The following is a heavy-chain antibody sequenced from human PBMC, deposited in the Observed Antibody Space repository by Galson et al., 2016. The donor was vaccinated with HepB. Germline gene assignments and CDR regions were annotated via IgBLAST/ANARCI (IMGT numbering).Heavy chain of an antibody. CDR1: GYSFTTYW. D-gene: IGHD5-12*01. CDR3: ARRPDPPYYNRPYRGSEGGFDD. V-gene: IGHV5-51*03. J-gene: IGHJ4*02. Sequence: QSGAEVKEPGESLRISCKGSGYSFTTYWIGWVRQLPGKGLEWMGIIYPGDSSTRYSPSFQGQVTFSADKSISTAYLQWSSLKASDTAMYYCARRPDPPYYNRPYRGSEGGFDDCGQGTLVTVSS. CDR2: IYPGDSST.